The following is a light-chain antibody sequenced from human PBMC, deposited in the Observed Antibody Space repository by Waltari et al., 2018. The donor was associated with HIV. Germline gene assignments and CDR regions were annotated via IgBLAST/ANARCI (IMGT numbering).Light chain of an antibody. CDR3: CSYAGTYTMAV. Sequence: QSALTHPRSVSGSPGQSFTISCFGTSRVVGGYNYVSWYQHHPGKAPKLMIYDVSERPSGVPARFSGSKSGSKASLTISGLQTEDEADYYCCSYAGTYTMAVFGGGTKLTVL. CDR2: DVS. CDR1: SRVVGGYNY. J-gene: IGLJ2*01. V-gene: IGLV2-11*01.